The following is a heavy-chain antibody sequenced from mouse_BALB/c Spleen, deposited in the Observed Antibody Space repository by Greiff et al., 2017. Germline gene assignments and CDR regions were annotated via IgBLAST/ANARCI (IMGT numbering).Heavy chain of an antibody. J-gene: IGHJ3*01. V-gene: IGHV1-63*01. CDR2: IYPGSGNT. D-gene: IGHD1-3*01. CDR3: GRKVCDY. CDR1: GYAFTNYW. Sequence: QVQLQQSGAELVRPGTSVKISCKASGYAFTNYWLGWLKQRPGHGLEWIGDIYPGSGNTYYNEKFKGKATLTADKSSSTAYMQLSSLTSEDSAVYFCGRKVCDYWGQGTLVTVSA.